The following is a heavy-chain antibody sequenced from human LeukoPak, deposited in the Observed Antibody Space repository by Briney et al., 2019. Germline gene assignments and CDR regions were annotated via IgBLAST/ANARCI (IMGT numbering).Heavy chain of an antibody. D-gene: IGHD2/OR15-2a*01. CDR1: GFTFSSTW. J-gene: IGHJ3*01. V-gene: IGHV3-7*01. CDR2: IKEDGGEK. Sequence: GGSLRLSCAATGFTFSSTWMSWVRQAPGKGLEWVSNIKEDGGEKNYVDSVKGRFIISRDNVKNSLYLQMNSLRAENTGIYYCARAGYYGDDAFDLWGQGTMVTVSS. CDR3: ARAGYYGDDAFDL.